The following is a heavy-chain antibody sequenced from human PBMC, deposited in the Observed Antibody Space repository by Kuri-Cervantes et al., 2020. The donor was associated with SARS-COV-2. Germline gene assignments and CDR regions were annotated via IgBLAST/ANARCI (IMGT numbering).Heavy chain of an antibody. Sequence: SETLSLTCTVSGGSISSSSYYWGWIRQPPGKGLEWIGGIYYSGSTYYNPSLKSRVTISVDTSKNQFSLKLSSVTAADTAVYYCARASKLGAFDYWGQGTLVTVSS. CDR2: IYYSGST. J-gene: IGHJ4*02. D-gene: IGHD7-27*01. CDR1: GGSISSSSYY. CDR3: ARASKLGAFDY. V-gene: IGHV4-39*07.